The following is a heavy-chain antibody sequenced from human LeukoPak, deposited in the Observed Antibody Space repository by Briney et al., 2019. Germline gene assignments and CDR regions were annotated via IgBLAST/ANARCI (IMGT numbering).Heavy chain of an antibody. J-gene: IGHJ5*02. V-gene: IGHV4-39*07. CDR1: GGSISSSSYY. CDR2: IYYSGST. CDR3: ARESGSSWYRAHRWFDP. Sequence: SETLSLTCTVSGGSISSSSYYWGWIRQPPGKGLEWIGSIYYSGSTYYNPSLKSRVTISVDTSKNQFSLKLSSVTAADTAVYYCARESGSSWYRAHRWFDPWGQGTLVTVSS. D-gene: IGHD6-13*01.